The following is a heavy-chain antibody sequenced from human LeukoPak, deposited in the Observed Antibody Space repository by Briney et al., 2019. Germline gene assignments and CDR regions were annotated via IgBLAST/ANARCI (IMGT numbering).Heavy chain of an antibody. CDR3: ARLIVGATDFDY. Sequence: SETLSLTCAVYVGSFSGYYWSWIRQPPGKGLEWIGEINHSGSTSYNPSVKSRVTISVDTSKNQFSLKLSSVTAADTAVYYCARLIVGATDFDYWGQGTLVTVSS. CDR2: INHSGST. J-gene: IGHJ4*02. CDR1: VGSFSGYY. D-gene: IGHD1-26*01. V-gene: IGHV4-34*01.